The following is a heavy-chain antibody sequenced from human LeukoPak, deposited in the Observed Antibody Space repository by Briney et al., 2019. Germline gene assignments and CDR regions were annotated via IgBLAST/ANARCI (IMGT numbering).Heavy chain of an antibody. CDR3: AKDLEDIVVVPAAPANYMDV. CDR2: ISGSGGST. CDR1: GFTFSSYA. V-gene: IGHV3-23*01. J-gene: IGHJ6*03. D-gene: IGHD2-2*01. Sequence: GGSLRLSCAASGFTFSSYAMSWVCQAPGKGLEWVSAISGSGGSTYYADSVKGRFTISRDNSKNTLYLQMNSLRAEDTAVYYCAKDLEDIVVVPAAPANYMDVWGKGTTVTVSS.